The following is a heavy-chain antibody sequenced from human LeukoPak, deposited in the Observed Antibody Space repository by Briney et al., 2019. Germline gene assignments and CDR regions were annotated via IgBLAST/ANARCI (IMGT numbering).Heavy chain of an antibody. J-gene: IGHJ3*01. CDR3: GMSGDRVPLQDDVFDL. V-gene: IGHV5-51*01. D-gene: IGHD2-15*01. CDR1: GYSFTSYC. CDR2: IYPGVSGP. Sequence: KISCKVSGYSFTSYCIGWVRQMPGKGLEWMGRIYPGVSGPTYSPSFQGQVTISVDNSINTAYLEWSRLQASDTALFYCGMSGDRVPLQDDVFDLWGQGKTVTVST.